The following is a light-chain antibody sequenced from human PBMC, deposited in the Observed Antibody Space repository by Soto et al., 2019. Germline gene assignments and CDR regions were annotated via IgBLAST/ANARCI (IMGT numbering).Light chain of an antibody. CDR3: QQATSFPFT. CDR1: QGISDW. V-gene: IGKV1-12*01. CDR2: ATS. J-gene: IGKJ3*01. Sequence: DIQMTQSPSSVSASVGDRVTITCRASQGISDWLAWYQQKPGKAPKLLIYATSSLQSGVPSRFSGSGSGTGFTLIISSLQPEDFATYYCQQATSFPFTFGPGTKVDIK.